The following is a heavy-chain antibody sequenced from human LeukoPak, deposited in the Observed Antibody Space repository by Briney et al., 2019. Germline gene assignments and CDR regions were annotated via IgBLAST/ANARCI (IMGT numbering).Heavy chain of an antibody. J-gene: IGHJ4*02. Sequence: GGSLRLSCATSGFSFSSYAMSWVRQAPGKGLEWVSAMSSSDDGRYYAASVRGRFTISRDTSRSTLYLQMNSLRAEDTAVYYCARVADDYFDYWGQGTLVTVSS. V-gene: IGHV3-23*01. CDR2: MSSSDDGR. CDR1: GFSFSSYA. CDR3: ARVADDYFDY. D-gene: IGHD6-19*01.